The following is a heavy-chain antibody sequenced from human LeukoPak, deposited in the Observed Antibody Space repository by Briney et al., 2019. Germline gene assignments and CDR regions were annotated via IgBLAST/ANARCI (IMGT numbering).Heavy chain of an antibody. CDR1: GFTFSSYE. Sequence: GGSLRLSCTASGFTFSSYEMNWVRQAPGKGLEWVANIKQDGSEKYYVDSVKGRFTISRDNAKNALYLQMNSLRAEDTAVYYCARVNKSYYYYGMDVWGQGTTVTVSS. V-gene: IGHV3-7*05. D-gene: IGHD1/OR15-1a*01. CDR3: ARVNKSYYYYGMDV. J-gene: IGHJ6*02. CDR2: IKQDGSEK.